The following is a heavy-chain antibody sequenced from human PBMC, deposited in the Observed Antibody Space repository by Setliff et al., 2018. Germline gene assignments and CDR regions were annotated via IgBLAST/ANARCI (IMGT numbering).Heavy chain of an antibody. V-gene: IGHV3-21*04. Sequence: GGSLRLSCAASGFTFSSYAMSWVRQAPGKGLEWVAGVIQGGSGVYADSLRGRFTISRDNADNSLFLQINSLRAEDTAVYYCVRDRDFNTDPYYRFSEGEVFHFWGQGTMVTVSS. CDR2: VIQGGSG. D-gene: IGHD3-10*01. CDR3: VRDRDFNTDPYYRFSEGEVFHF. CDR1: GFTFSSYA. J-gene: IGHJ3*01.